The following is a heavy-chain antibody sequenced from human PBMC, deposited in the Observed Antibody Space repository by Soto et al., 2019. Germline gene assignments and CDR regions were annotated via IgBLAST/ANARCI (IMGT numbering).Heavy chain of an antibody. Sequence: EVQLVESGGGLLQPGGSLTLSCTASGFPFSNGWMHWVRQAPGKGLVGVSRTKSDGSGTSYTDSVKGRFTISRDNAYNTLYLQMSNLRAEDTAVYYCARGGFDYGPGRMDVWGKGTTVIVSS. CDR3: ARGGFDYGPGRMDV. CDR1: GFPFSNGW. V-gene: IGHV3-74*01. CDR2: TKSDGSGT. J-gene: IGHJ6*04. D-gene: IGHD3-10*01.